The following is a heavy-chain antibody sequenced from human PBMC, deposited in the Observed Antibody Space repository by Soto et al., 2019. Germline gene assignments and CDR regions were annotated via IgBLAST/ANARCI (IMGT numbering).Heavy chain of an antibody. V-gene: IGHV3-66*01. J-gene: IGHJ6*03. CDR1: GFTVSSNY. CDR2: IYSGGST. Sequence: PGGSLRLSCAASGFTVSSNYMSWVRQAPGKGLEWVSVIYSGGSTYYADSMKGRFTISRDNSKNTLYLQMNSLRAEDTAVYYCARDSFLEWFPESGYYYYYMDVWGKGTTVTVSS. D-gene: IGHD3-3*01. CDR3: ARDSFLEWFPESGYYYYYMDV.